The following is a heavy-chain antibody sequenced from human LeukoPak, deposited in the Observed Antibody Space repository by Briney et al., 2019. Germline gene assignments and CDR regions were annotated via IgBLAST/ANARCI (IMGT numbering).Heavy chain of an antibody. D-gene: IGHD1-1*01. CDR1: GYSISRDYH. Sequence: PSETLSLTCAVSGYSISRDYHWDWIRQPPGKGLEWIASIHHSGSTYYNPSLKSRVIMSVDTSKNQFSLKLSSVTAADTAVYYCARISWNPDYWGQGTLVTVSS. V-gene: IGHV4-38-2*01. CDR3: ARISWNPDY. J-gene: IGHJ4*02. CDR2: IHHSGST.